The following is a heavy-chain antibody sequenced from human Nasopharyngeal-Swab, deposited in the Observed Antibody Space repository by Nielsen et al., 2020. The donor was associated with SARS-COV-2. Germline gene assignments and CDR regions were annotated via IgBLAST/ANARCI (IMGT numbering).Heavy chain of an antibody. CDR2: IYYSGGT. D-gene: IGHD1-1*01. CDR1: GGSISSYY. J-gene: IGHJ6*03. V-gene: IGHV4-59*01. Sequence: GSLRLSCTVSGGSISSYYWSWIRQPPGKGLEWIGYIYYSGGTNYNPSLKSRVTISVDTSKNQFSLKLSSVTAADTAVYYCARGGYNSYYYYYYYMDVWGKGTTVTVSS. CDR3: ARGGYNSYYYYYYYMDV.